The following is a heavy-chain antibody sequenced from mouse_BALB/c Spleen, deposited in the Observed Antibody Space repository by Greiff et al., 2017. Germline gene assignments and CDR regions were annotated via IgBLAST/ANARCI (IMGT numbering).Heavy chain of an antibody. CDR3: ARAPYYYASFAY. D-gene: IGHD1-1*01. V-gene: IGHV1S137*01. CDR1: GYTFTDYA. Sequence: QVQLQQSGAELVRPGVSVKISCKGSGYTFTDYAMHWVKQSHAKSLEWIGVISTYYGDASYNQKFKGKATMTVDKSSSTAYMELARLTSEDSAIYYCARAPYYYASFAYWGQGTLVTVSA. CDR2: ISTYYGDA. J-gene: IGHJ3*01.